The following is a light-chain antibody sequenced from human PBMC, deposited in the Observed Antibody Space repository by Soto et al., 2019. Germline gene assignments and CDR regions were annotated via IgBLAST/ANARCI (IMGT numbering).Light chain of an antibody. CDR2: WAS. J-gene: IGKJ1*01. CDR1: QSLLYSSDNKNY. CDR3: QQHYSTPRA. V-gene: IGKV4-1*01. Sequence: DIVMTQSPDSLAVSLGERATINCKSSQSLLYSSDNKNYLAWYQQKPGQPPNLLIYWASTRESGVPDRFSGSGSGTDFTLTISSLQAEDVAVYYCQQHYSTPRAFGQGTKVEIK.